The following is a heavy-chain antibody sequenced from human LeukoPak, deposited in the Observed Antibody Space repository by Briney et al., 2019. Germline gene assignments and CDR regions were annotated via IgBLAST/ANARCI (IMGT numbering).Heavy chain of an antibody. J-gene: IGHJ6*03. Sequence: GGSLRLSCAASGFTFSSYSMNWVLQAPGKGLEWVSSISSSSSYIYYADSVKGRFTISRDNAKNSLYLQMNSLRAEDTAVYYCARDLLAVAVVVPPFMDVWGKGTTVTVSS. V-gene: IGHV3-21*01. CDR1: GFTFSSYS. CDR3: ARDLLAVAVVVPPFMDV. CDR2: ISSSSSYI. D-gene: IGHD2-2*01.